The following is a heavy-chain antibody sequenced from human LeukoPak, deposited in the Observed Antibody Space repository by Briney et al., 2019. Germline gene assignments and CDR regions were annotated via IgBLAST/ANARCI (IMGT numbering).Heavy chain of an antibody. CDR2: ISYDGSNK. J-gene: IGHJ4*02. D-gene: IGHD2-2*01. V-gene: IGHV3-30*04. CDR1: GFTFSSYA. CDR3: ARPRTRSNYFDY. Sequence: GGSLRLSCAASGFTFSSYAMHWVRQAPGKGLEWVAVISYDGSNKYYADSVKGRFTISRDNSKNTLYLQMNSLRAEDTAVYYCARPRTRSNYFDYWGQGTLVTVSS.